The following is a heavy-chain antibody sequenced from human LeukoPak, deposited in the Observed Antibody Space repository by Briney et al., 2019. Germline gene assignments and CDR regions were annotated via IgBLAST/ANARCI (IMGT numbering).Heavy chain of an antibody. J-gene: IGHJ3*02. CDR2: IYYSGST. V-gene: IGHV4-59*08. CDR3: ARNDFWSGYFEAFDI. Sequence: PSETLSLTCTVSGGSISSYYWSWIRQPPGKGLEWIGYIYYSGSTNYNPSLKSRVTISVDTSKNQFSLKLSSVTAADTAVYYCARNDFWSGYFEAFDIWGQGTMVTVSS. CDR1: GGSISSYY. D-gene: IGHD3-3*01.